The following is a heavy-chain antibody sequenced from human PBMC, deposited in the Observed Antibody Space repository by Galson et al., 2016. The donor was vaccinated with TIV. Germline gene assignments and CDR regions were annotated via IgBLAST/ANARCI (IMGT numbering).Heavy chain of an antibody. CDR2: MYPADSDI. V-gene: IGHV5-51*03. CDR3: ARAPGYSGYSYGYFDS. Sequence: QSGAEVKKPGESLKISCQVSRYSFTSNWIAWVRQMPGKGLEWMGIMYPADSDIRYSPSFQGQVTMSAEESISTAYLQWSSLKASDSAIYFCARAPGYSGYSYGYFDSWGQGTRVTVSS. CDR1: RYSFTSNW. J-gene: IGHJ4*02. D-gene: IGHD5-18*01.